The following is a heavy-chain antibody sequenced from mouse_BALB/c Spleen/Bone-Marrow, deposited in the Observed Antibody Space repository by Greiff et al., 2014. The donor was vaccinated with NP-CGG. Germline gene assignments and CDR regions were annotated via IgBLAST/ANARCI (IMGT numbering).Heavy chain of an antibody. Sequence: LVLTGASVKISCKASGYSFTGYYTHWVKQSHGKSLEWIGYISCYNGATNFNQEFKGKATFTVDTSSSTAYMQFNSLTSEDSAVYYCARLDYGSSYAMDYWGQGTSVTVSS. D-gene: IGHD1-1*01. V-gene: IGHV1S34*01. J-gene: IGHJ4*01. CDR2: ISCYNGAT. CDR3: ARLDYGSSYAMDY. CDR1: GYSFTGYY.